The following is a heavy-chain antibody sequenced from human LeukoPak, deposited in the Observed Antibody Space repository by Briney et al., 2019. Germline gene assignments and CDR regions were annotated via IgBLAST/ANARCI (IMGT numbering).Heavy chain of an antibody. Sequence: PGGSLRLSCVASGFTFSSYWMHWVRQVPGEGLVWVSRINSDGSSTSYADSVKGRFTISRDNAKNTLYLQMNSLRAEDTAVYYCARIVVVPAASPDDDYWGQGTLVTVSS. CDR3: ARIVVVPAASPDDDY. D-gene: IGHD2-2*01. CDR2: INSDGSST. J-gene: IGHJ4*02. CDR1: GFTFSSYW. V-gene: IGHV3-74*01.